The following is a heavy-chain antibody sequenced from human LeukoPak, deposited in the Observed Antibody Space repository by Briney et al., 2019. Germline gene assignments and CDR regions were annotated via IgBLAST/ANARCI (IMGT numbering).Heavy chain of an antibody. Sequence: ASVKVSCKASGYTFTSYYMHWVRQAPGQGLEWMGIINPSGGSTSYAQKFQGRVTMTRDTSTSTVYMELSSLRSEDTAVYYYASSPGGYYDSSGYYRQFGWFDPWGQGTLVTVSS. D-gene: IGHD3-22*01. V-gene: IGHV1-46*01. CDR1: GYTFTSYY. CDR2: INPSGGST. CDR3: ASSPGGYYDSSGYYRQFGWFDP. J-gene: IGHJ5*02.